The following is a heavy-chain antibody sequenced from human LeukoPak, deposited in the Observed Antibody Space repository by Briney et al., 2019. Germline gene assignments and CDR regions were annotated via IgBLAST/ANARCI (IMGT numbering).Heavy chain of an antibody. CDR1: GGSISSGSYY. D-gene: IGHD6-19*01. CDR2: IYTSGST. Sequence: SQTLSLTCTVSGGSISSGSYYWIWIRQPAGKGLEWIGRIYTSGSTNYNPSLESRVTISVDTSKNQFSLKLSSVTAADTAVYYCARDGWYRWFDPWGQGTLVTVSS. V-gene: IGHV4-61*02. J-gene: IGHJ5*02. CDR3: ARDGWYRWFDP.